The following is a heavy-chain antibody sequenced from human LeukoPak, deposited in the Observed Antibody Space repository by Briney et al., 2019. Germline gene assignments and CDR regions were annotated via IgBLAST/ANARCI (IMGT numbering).Heavy chain of an antibody. V-gene: IGHV3-30*04. D-gene: IGHD3-22*01. CDR1: RFTFSSYA. CDR2: ISYDGSKK. J-gene: IGHJ4*02. CDR3: AKAKDYYDSSVYDY. Sequence: VGSLRLSCAASRFTFSSYAMQWVRQAPRKGLEGVAVISYDGSKKYYADSVKRRFTISRDNSKNTLYLQMNILRAEDTAVYYCAKAKDYYDSSVYDYWGQGTLVTVSS.